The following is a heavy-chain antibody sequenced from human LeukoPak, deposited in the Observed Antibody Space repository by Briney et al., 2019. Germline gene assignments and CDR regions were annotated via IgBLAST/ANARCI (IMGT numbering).Heavy chain of an antibody. CDR1: GFTFSSYG. D-gene: IGHD6-13*01. J-gene: IGHJ3*02. CDR3: AKDRSSAAADAFDI. V-gene: IGHV3-30*18. Sequence: PGGSLRLSCAASGFTFSSYGMHWVRQAPGKGLEWVAVISYDGSNKYYADSVKGRFTISRDNSKNTLYLQMNSLRTEDTAVYYCAKDRSSAAADAFDIWGQGTMVTVSS. CDR2: ISYDGSNK.